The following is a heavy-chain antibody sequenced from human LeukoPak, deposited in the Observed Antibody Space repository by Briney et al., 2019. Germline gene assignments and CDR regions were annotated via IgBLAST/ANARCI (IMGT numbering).Heavy chain of an antibody. CDR2: NNPNSGGT. D-gene: IGHD2-15*01. CDR1: WYTFTGYY. CDR3: ARDLTPLIVVVVAAPDY. J-gene: IGHJ4*02. Sequence: APLKGFCKASWYTFTGYYIHWVRQAPGQRGEWRGGNNPNSGGTNYAQKFQGRVTMTRDTSISTAYMELSSLRSDDTAVYYCARDLTPLIVVVVAAPDYWGQGTLVTVSS. V-gene: IGHV1-2*02.